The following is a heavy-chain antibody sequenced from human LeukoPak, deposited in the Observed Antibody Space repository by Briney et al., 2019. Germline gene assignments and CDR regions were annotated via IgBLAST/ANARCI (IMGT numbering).Heavy chain of an antibody. Sequence: ASVKVSCKASGYTFTSYYMHCVRQAPAQGLEWMVIINPSGGSTSYAQKFQGRVTMTRDMSTSTVYMELSSLRSEDTAVDYCARAGIECSSNPDYYYMDVWGKGTTVTVSS. CDR2: INPSGGST. J-gene: IGHJ6*03. V-gene: IGHV1-46*01. CDR1: GYTFTSYY. D-gene: IGHD2-2*01. CDR3: ARAGIECSSNPDYYYMDV.